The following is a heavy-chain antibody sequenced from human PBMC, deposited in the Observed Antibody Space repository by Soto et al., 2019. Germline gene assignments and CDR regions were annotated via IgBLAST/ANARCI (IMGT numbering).Heavy chain of an antibody. D-gene: IGHD4-17*01. V-gene: IGHV5-51*01. Sequence: GVSLKISCKGSGYSFTSYGIGWVRQMPGKGLEWMGIIYPGDSDTRYSPSFQGQVTISADKSISTAYLQWSSLKASDTAMYYCARQTSPFYYYYGMDVWGQGTTVTVSS. CDR1: GYSFTSYG. CDR2: IYPGDSDT. CDR3: ARQTSPFYYYYGMDV. J-gene: IGHJ6*02.